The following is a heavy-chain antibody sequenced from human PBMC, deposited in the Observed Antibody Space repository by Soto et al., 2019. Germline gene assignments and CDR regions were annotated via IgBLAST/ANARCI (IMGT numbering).Heavy chain of an antibody. CDR1: GGSITSSSYY. Sequence: SETLSLTCTVSGGSITSSSYYWGWIRQPPGKGPEWIGRIYYSGSTYYNPSLRSRVTISVDTSKNQFSLKLISVTAADTAVYYCARHFVAVVIKGWGYWGQGKLVTVSS. J-gene: IGHJ4*02. CDR2: IYYSGST. CDR3: ARHFVAVVIKGWGY. V-gene: IGHV4-39*01. D-gene: IGHD3-10*01.